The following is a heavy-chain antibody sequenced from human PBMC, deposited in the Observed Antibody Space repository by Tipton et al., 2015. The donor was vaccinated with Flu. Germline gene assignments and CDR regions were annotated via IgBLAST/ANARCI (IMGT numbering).Heavy chain of an antibody. CDR1: GFTFSNYG. V-gene: IGHV3-23*01. J-gene: IGHJ4*02. CDR3: ANMVRGGPYFDY. D-gene: IGHD3-10*01. CDR2: ISGSGGST. Sequence: SLRLSCAASGFTFSNYGMSWIRQAPGKGLEWVSAISGSGGSTYYADSVKGRFTISRDNSKNTLYLQMNSLRAEDTAVYYCANMVRGGPYFDYWGQGTLVTVSS.